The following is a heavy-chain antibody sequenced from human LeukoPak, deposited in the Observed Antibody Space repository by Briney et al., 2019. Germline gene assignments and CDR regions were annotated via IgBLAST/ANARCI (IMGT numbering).Heavy chain of an antibody. J-gene: IGHJ3*02. CDR3: ARGDYGGNSPFDASDI. Sequence: PSETLSLTCTVSGGSISSGGYYWSWIRQHPGKGLEWIGYIYYSGSTYYNPSLKSRVTISVDTSKNQFSLKLSSVTAADTAVYYCARGDYGGNSPFDASDIWGQGTMVTVSS. CDR2: IYYSGST. V-gene: IGHV4-31*03. CDR1: GGSISSGGYY. D-gene: IGHD4-23*01.